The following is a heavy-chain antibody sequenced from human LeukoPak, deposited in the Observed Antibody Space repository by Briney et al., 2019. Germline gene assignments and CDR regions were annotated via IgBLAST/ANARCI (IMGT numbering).Heavy chain of an antibody. V-gene: IGHV3-49*04. CDR1: GFTFSSSA. CDR3: SREWGNGNDLRPDS. CDR2: IRSSIYGGTP. D-gene: IGHD1-1*01. J-gene: IGHJ4*02. Sequence: PGGSLRLSCAASGFTFSSSAMSWVRQVPGKGLEWIGFIRSSIYGGTPKAAASVKGRFIFSRDDSKGVAYLRMNSLKTDDTAVYYCSREWGNGNDLRPDSWGQGTLVTVSS.